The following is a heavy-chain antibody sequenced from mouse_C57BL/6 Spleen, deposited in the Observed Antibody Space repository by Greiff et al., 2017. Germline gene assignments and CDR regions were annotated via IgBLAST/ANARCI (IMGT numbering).Heavy chain of an antibody. CDR3: AIHYDYTWFAY. D-gene: IGHD2-4*01. CDR2: IRNKANGYTT. CDR1: GFTFTDYY. V-gene: IGHV7-3*01. Sequence: EVQRVESGGGLVQPGGSLSLSCAASGFTFTDYYMSWVRQPPGKALEWLGFIRNKANGYTTEYSASVQGRFTISRDNSQSILYLQMNALRAEDSATYYCAIHYDYTWFAYWGQGTLVTVSA. J-gene: IGHJ3*01.